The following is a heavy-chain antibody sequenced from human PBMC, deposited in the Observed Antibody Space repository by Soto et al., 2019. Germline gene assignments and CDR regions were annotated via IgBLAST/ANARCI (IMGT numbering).Heavy chain of an antibody. J-gene: IGHJ6*02. CDR2: IYYSGST. V-gene: IGHV4-39*01. CDR3: ARHLGNEQWLALSRKSGMDV. CDR1: RDSVCSCGVS. D-gene: IGHD6-19*01. Sequence: SCSLSLACAASRDSVCSCGVSWGWNRQPPGKGLEWIGSIYYSGSTYYNPSLKSRVTISVDTSKNQFSLKLSSVTAADTAVYYCARHLGNEQWLALSRKSGMDVWGQGTTVTLSS.